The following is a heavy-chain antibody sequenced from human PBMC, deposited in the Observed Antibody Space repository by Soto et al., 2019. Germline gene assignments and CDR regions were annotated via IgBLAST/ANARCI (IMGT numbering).Heavy chain of an antibody. V-gene: IGHV3-30*18. D-gene: IGHD6-6*01. CDR2: ISYDGSNK. CDR1: GFTFSSYG. CDR3: ANGGPNIAASSTFREYNWFGP. Sequence: GGSLRLSCAASGFTFSSYGMHWVRQAPGKGLEWVAVISYDGSNKYYADSVKGRFTISRDNSKNTLYLQMNSLRAEDTAVYYCANGGPNIAASSTFREYNWFGPWGQGTLVTVSS. J-gene: IGHJ5*02.